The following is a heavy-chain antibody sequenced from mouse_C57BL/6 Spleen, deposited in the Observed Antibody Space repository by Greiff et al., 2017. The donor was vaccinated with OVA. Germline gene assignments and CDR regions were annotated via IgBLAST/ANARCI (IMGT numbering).Heavy chain of an antibody. Sequence: QVQLQQSGPELVKPGASVKLSCKASGYAFSSSWMNWVQQRPGKGLEWIGRIYPGDGDTNYNGTFKGQSTLTADKSSSTAYMQLSSLTSEDSAVYVCARCGYDYDGGGCDYWGQGTTLTVSS. V-gene: IGHV1-82*01. CDR3: ARCGYDYDGGGCDY. J-gene: IGHJ2*01. CDR2: IYPGDGDT. CDR1: GYAFSSSW. D-gene: IGHD2-4*01.